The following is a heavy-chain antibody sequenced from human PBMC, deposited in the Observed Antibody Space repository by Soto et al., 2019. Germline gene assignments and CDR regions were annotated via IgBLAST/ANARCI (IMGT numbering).Heavy chain of an antibody. D-gene: IGHD4-17*01. CDR1: GGSISSYY. Sequence: QVQLQESGPGLVKPSETLSLTCTVSGGSISSYYWSWIRQPPGKGLEWIGYIYYSGSTNYNPSLKXXVTISVDTSKNQFSLTLSSVTAADTAVYYCARAYGGYVFDYWGQGTLVTVSS. V-gene: IGHV4-59*01. CDR3: ARAYGGYVFDY. CDR2: IYYSGST. J-gene: IGHJ4*02.